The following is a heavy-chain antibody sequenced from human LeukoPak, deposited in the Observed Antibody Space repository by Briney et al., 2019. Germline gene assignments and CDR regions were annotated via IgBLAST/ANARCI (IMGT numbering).Heavy chain of an antibody. CDR3: TKYYYDSSGYLYYFDS. CDR1: GFTFPIGW. V-gene: IGHV3-15*01. Sequence: GGSLRLFCAASGFTFPIGWVRGVRQAPGGGREWVGCIKRKTDGGIADYAEPVKGRFTISRDDSKNTLYLQMNSLKAEDTAVYYCTKYYYDSSGYLYYFDSWGQGTLATVSS. CDR2: IKRKTDGGIA. J-gene: IGHJ4*02. D-gene: IGHD3-22*01.